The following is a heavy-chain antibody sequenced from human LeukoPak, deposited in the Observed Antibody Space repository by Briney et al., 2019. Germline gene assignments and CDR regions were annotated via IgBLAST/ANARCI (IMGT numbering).Heavy chain of an antibody. CDR3: ARPNYYGSDLDY. CDR1: GFTFSSYW. V-gene: IGHV3-53*01. J-gene: IGHJ4*02. Sequence: GGSLRLSCAASGFTFSSYWMSWVRQAPGKGLEWVSVIYSDGSTYYADSVKGRFTISRDNSKNTLYLQMNSLRAEGTAVYYCARPNYYGSDLDYWGQGTLVTVSS. CDR2: IYSDGST. D-gene: IGHD3-10*01.